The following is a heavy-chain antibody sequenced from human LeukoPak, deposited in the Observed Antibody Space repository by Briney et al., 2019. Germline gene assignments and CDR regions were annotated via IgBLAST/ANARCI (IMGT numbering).Heavy chain of an antibody. Sequence: PSETLSLTCTVSGGSISSYYWSWIRQPPGKGLDWIGNIYYSGSTNYNPSLKSRVTISVDTSKNQFSLNLNSVTAADTAVYYCARMSIAVAGPRDYNWFDPWGQASLVTVSS. CDR3: ARMSIAVAGPRDYNWFDP. J-gene: IGHJ5*02. D-gene: IGHD6-19*01. CDR1: GGSISSYY. V-gene: IGHV4-59*01. CDR2: IYYSGST.